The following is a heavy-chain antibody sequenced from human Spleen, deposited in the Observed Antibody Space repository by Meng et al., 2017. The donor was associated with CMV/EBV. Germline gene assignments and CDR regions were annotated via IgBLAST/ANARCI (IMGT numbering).Heavy chain of an antibody. J-gene: IGHJ4*02. V-gene: IGHV1-69*10. Sequence: SVKVSCKASGVTFSDYAVSWVRQAPGQGLEWVGGIIPYLHREDYAEKFQGRVTMTGDTSISTAYMELSSLRSEDTAVYYCARNPPSTGDFDYWGQGTVVTVSS. CDR2: IIPYLHRE. CDR1: GVTFSDYA. CDR3: ARNPPSTGDFDY. D-gene: IGHD3-10*01.